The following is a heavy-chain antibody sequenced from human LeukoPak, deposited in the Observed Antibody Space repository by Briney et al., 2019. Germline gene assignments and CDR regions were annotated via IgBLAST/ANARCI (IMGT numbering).Heavy chain of an antibody. D-gene: IGHD3-16*01. Sequence: SETLSLTCTVSGGSISSYYWGWIRQPPGKGLERIGYIYYSGSTNYNPSLKSRVTISVDTSKNQFPLKLSSVTAADTAVYYCARLKLGAYFDLWGRGTLVTVSS. CDR3: ARLKLGAYFDL. CDR2: IYYSGST. CDR1: GGSISSYY. V-gene: IGHV4-59*08. J-gene: IGHJ2*01.